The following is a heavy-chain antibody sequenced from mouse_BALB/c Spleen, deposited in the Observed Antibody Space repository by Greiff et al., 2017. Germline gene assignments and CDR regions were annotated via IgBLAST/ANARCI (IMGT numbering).Heavy chain of an antibody. CDR3: TRCRYDAWFAY. D-gene: IGHD2-14*01. J-gene: IGHJ3*01. V-gene: IGHV1S81*02. CDR2: INPSNGGT. Sequence: VQLQQPGAELVKPGASVKLSCKASGYTFTSYYMYWVKQRPGQGLEWIGGINPSNGGTNFNEKFKSKATLTVDKSSSTAYMQLSSLTSEDSAVYYCTRCRYDAWFAYWGQGTLVTVSA. CDR1: GYTFTSYY.